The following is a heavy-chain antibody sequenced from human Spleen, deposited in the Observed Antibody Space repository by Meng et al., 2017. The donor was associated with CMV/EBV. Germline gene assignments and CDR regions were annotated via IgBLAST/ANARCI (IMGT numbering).Heavy chain of an antibody. CDR1: GYTFTSYY. Sequence: ASVKVSCKASGYTFTSYYMHWVRQAPGQGLEWMGWINPYSGDRKYSQKFQDRGAMTWDTSISTAYMELSSLRSDDTAVYYCARADTWSGYQSKIDYWGQGTLVTVSS. CDR3: ARADTWSGYQSKIDY. J-gene: IGHJ4*02. CDR2: INPYSGDR. V-gene: IGHV1-2*02. D-gene: IGHD3-3*01.